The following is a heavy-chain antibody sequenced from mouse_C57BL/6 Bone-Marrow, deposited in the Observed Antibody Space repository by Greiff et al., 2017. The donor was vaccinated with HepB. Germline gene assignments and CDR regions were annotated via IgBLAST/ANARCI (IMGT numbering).Heavy chain of an antibody. CDR2: INPSNGGT. CDR1: GYTFTSYW. J-gene: IGHJ1*03. V-gene: IGHV1-53*01. D-gene: IGHD2-3*01. CDR3: AREVYDGYWYFDV. Sequence: QVQLQQPGTELVKPGASVKLSCKASGYTFTSYWMHWVKQRPGQGLEWIGNINPSNGGTNYNEKFKSKATLTVDKSSSTAYMQLSSLTAEDSAVYYCAREVYDGYWYFDVWGTGTTVTVSS.